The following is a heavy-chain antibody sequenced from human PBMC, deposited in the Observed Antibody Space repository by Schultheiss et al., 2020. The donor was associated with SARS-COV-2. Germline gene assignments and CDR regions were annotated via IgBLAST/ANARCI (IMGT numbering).Heavy chain of an antibody. D-gene: IGHD4-17*01. J-gene: IGHJ4*02. V-gene: IGHV3-30*18. CDR2: ISYDGSNK. Sequence: GGSLRLSCAASGFTFSSYGMHWVRQAPGKGLEWVAVISYDGSNKYYADSVKGRFTISRDNSKNTLYLQMNSLRAEDTAVYYCAKGPPTAGYGDYEIDYWGQGTLVTVSS. CDR1: GFTFSSYG. CDR3: AKGPPTAGYGDYEIDY.